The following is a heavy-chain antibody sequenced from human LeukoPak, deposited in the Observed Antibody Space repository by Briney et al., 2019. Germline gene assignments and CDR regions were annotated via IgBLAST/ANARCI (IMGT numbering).Heavy chain of an antibody. CDR3: ARQGTMGPDY. Sequence: SETLSLTCTVSGGSISSSSYHWGWIRQPPGKGLEWIGSIYYSGSTYYNPSLKSRVTISVDTSKNQFSLKLSSVTAADTAVYYCARQGTMGPDYWGQGTLVTVSS. CDR2: IYYSGST. J-gene: IGHJ4*02. D-gene: IGHD3-10*01. CDR1: GGSISSSSYH. V-gene: IGHV4-39*01.